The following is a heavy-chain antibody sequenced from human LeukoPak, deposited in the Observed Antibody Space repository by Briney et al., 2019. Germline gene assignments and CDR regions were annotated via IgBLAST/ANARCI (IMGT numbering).Heavy chain of an antibody. J-gene: IGHJ4*02. Sequence: SVKVSCKASGGTFSSYAISWVRQAPGQGLEWMGGIIPIFGTANYAQKFQGRVTITADESTNTAYMELSSLRSEDTAVYYCVRDGKYCSGGSCYYYFDYWGQGTLVTVSS. D-gene: IGHD2-15*01. CDR3: VRDGKYCSGGSCYYYFDY. CDR1: GGTFSSYA. CDR2: IIPIFGTA. V-gene: IGHV1-69*01.